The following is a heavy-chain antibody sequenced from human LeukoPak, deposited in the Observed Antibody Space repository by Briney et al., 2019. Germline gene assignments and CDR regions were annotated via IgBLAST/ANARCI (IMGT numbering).Heavy chain of an antibody. V-gene: IGHV3-21*01. CDR3: AGGSVSSLP. CDR2: ISSTGSYI. J-gene: IGHJ5*02. D-gene: IGHD3-10*01. Sequence: GGSLRLSCAASGFTFSSYSMNWVRQAPGKGLEWVSSISSTGSYIYYADSVKGRFTISRDNAKNSLYLQMNSLGAEDTAVYYCAGGSVSSLPWGQGTLVTVSS. CDR1: GFTFSSYS.